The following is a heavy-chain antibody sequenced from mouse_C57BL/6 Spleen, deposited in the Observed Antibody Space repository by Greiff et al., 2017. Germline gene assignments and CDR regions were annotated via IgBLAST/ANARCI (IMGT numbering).Heavy chain of an antibody. J-gene: IGHJ4*01. V-gene: IGHV1-54*01. CDR3: ARSNYYGSSYYAMDY. Sequence: VQLQQSGAELVRPGTSVKVSCKASGYAFTNYLIEWVKQRPGQGLEWIGVINPGSGGTNYNEKFKGKATLTADKSSSTAYMQLSSLTSEDSAVYFGARSNYYGSSYYAMDYWGQGTSVTVSS. CDR2: INPGSGGT. D-gene: IGHD1-1*01. CDR1: GYAFTNYL.